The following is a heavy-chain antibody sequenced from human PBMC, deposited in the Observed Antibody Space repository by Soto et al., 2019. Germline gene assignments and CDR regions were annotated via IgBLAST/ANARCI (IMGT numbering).Heavy chain of an antibody. Sequence: GGSLRLSCAASGFTFSSYSMNWVRQAPGKGLEWVSYISSSSSTIYYADSVKGRFTISRDNAKNSLYLQMNSLRDEDTAVYYCARADSSGYYPRSYFDYWGQGTLVTVSS. D-gene: IGHD3-22*01. CDR3: ARADSSGYYPRSYFDY. CDR2: ISSSSSTI. CDR1: GFTFSSYS. J-gene: IGHJ4*02. V-gene: IGHV3-48*02.